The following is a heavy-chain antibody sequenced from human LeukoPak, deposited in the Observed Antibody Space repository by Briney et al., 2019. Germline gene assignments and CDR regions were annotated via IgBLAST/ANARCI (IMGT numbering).Heavy chain of an antibody. CDR1: GGSISSYY. V-gene: IGHV4-59*08. CDR2: IYYSGST. Sequence: SETLSLTCTVSGGSISSYYWSWIRQPPGKGLEWIGYIYYSGSTNYNPSLKSRVTISVDTSKNQFSLKLSSVTAADTAVYYCARGHSKVVPAAPDYWGQGTLVTVSS. D-gene: IGHD2-2*01. J-gene: IGHJ4*02. CDR3: ARGHSKVVPAAPDY.